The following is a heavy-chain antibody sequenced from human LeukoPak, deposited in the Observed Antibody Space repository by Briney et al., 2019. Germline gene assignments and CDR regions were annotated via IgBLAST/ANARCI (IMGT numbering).Heavy chain of an antibody. CDR3: ARGGGAVALYYFDY. V-gene: IGHV3-11*04. Sequence: GGSLRLSCAASGFTVNHNYMSWVRQAPGKGLEWVSYISSSSSTIYYADSVKGRFTISRDNAKNSLYLQMNSLRAEDAAVYYCARGGGAVALYYFDYWGQGTLVTVSS. CDR1: GFTVNHNY. D-gene: IGHD6-19*01. J-gene: IGHJ4*02. CDR2: ISSSSSTI.